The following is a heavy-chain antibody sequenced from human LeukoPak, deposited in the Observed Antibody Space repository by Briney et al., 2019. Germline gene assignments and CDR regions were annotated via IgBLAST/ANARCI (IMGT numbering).Heavy chain of an antibody. CDR3: ARFTMGKNFDY. V-gene: IGHV5-51*01. CDR1: GYSFTSYW. J-gene: IGHJ4*02. CDR2: IYPGDSDI. Sequence: GESLKISCKSSGYSFTSYWIGWVRQMPGKALEWMGIIYPGDSDIRYSPSFQGQVTISADKSISTAYLQWSSLKASDTAMYYCARFTMGKNFDYWGQGTLVTVSS. D-gene: IGHD7-27*01.